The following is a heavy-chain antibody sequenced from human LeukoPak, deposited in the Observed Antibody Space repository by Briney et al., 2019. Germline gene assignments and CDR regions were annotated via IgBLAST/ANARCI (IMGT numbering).Heavy chain of an antibody. D-gene: IGHD3-22*01. CDR2: ISYDGSNK. V-gene: IGHV3-30*03. Sequence: QPGGSLRLSCAASGFTFSSYGMHWVRQAPGKGLEWVAVISYDGSNKYYADSVKGRFTISRDNSKNTLYLQMNSLRAEDTAIYYCARAGDYYDSSGKGFDYWGQGTLVIVSS. CDR1: GFTFSSYG. J-gene: IGHJ4*02. CDR3: ARAGDYYDSSGKGFDY.